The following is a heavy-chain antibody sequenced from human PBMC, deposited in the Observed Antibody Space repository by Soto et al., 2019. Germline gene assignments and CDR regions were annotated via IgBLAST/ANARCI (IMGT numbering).Heavy chain of an antibody. D-gene: IGHD6-19*01. CDR3: AKVSSGWYDSFDY. CDR1: GFTFSSYA. CDR2: ISGSGGST. V-gene: IGHV3-23*01. J-gene: IGHJ4*02. Sequence: EVQLLESGGGLVQPGGSLRLSRAASGFTFSSYAMSWVRQAPGKGLEWVSAISGSGGSTYYADSVKGRFTISRDNSKNTLYLQMNSLRAEDTAVYYCAKVSSGWYDSFDYWGQGTLVTVSS.